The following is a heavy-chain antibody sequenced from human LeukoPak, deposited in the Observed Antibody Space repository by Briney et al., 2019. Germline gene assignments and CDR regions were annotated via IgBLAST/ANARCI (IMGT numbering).Heavy chain of an antibody. CDR2: IYTSGST. Sequence: PSETLSLTCTVSGGSISSYYWSWIRQPAGKGLEWIGRIYTSGSTNYNPSLKSRVTISVDTSKNQFSLKLSSVTAADTAVYYCAGGSGSYYSYYYYYYMDVWGKGTTVTISS. V-gene: IGHV4-4*07. CDR1: GGSISSYY. J-gene: IGHJ6*03. CDR3: AGGSGSYYSYYYYYYMDV. D-gene: IGHD3-10*01.